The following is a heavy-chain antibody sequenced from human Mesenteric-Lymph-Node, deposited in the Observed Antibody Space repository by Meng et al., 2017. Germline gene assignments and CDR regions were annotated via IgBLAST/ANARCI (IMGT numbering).Heavy chain of an antibody. J-gene: IGHJ3*02. CDR2: INVNSGGT. V-gene: IGHV1-2*06. CDR1: GNIFTGHY. CDR3: AAGRRGDSGTLDAFDI. D-gene: IGHD1-26*01. Sequence: ASVKVSCKASGNIFTGHYIHWVRQAPGQGLEWMGRINVNSGGTKYAQNFQGRLTITRDMSTSTAYMELSSLRSEDTAVYYCAAGRRGDSGTLDAFDIWGQGTMVTVSS.